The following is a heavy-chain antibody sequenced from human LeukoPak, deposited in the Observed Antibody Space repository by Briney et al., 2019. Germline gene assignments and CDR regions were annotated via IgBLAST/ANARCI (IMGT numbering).Heavy chain of an antibody. Sequence: ASVKVSCKASGGTFSSYAISWVRQAPGQGLEWTGGIIPIFGTANYAQKFQGRVTITADESTSTAYMELSSLRSEDTAVYYGARGGAGLRYFDWLLYYWGQGTLVTVSS. V-gene: IGHV1-69*13. J-gene: IGHJ4*02. CDR2: IIPIFGTA. D-gene: IGHD3-9*01. CDR3: ARGGAGLRYFDWLLYY. CDR1: GGTFSSYA.